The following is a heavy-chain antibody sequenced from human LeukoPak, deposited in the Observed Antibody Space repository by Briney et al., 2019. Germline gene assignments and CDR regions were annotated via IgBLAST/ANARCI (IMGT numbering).Heavy chain of an antibody. V-gene: IGHV4-59*01. J-gene: IGHJ4*02. CDR2: IYYSGST. D-gene: IGHD3-3*01. CDR3: ARVVDYDFWSGYYYFDY. Sequence: SETLSLTCTVSGGSISSYHWSWIRQPPGKGLEWIGYIYYSGSTNYNPSLKSRVTISVDTSKNQFSLKLSSVTAADTAVYYCARVVDYDFWSGYYYFDYWGQGTLVTVSS. CDR1: GGSISSYH.